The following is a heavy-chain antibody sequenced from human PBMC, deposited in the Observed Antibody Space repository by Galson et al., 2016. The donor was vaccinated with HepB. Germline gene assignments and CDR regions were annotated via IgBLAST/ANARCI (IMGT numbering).Heavy chain of an antibody. D-gene: IGHD1-1*01. Sequence: SLRLSCAASGFTVSSNYMSWVRQAPGKGLEWVSVIYAGGSTYYADSVKGRFTISRDNSKNTLYLPMNILRAEDTAGYYCARVRGHGYPHYGMDGWGHGTTVTVS. CDR1: GFTVSSNY. CDR2: IYAGGST. V-gene: IGHV3-53*01. CDR3: ARVRGHGYPHYGMDG. J-gene: IGHJ6*02.